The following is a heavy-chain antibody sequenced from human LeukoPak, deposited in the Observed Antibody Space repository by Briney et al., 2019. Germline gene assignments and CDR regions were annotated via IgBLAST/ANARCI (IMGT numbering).Heavy chain of an antibody. CDR2: IKEDGSEK. CDR3: TTLTVATNFDY. Sequence: GGSLRLSCGASGFTFNRFWMSWVRQAPGKGLEWVANIKEDGSEKSYVDSVKGRFTISRDNAKNSLYLQMNSLRAEDTAVYYRTTLTVATNFDYWGQGTLVTVSS. CDR1: GFTFNRFW. J-gene: IGHJ4*02. D-gene: IGHD5-12*01. V-gene: IGHV3-7*01.